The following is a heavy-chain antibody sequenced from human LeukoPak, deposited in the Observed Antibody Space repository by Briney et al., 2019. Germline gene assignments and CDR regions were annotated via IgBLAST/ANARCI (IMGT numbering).Heavy chain of an antibody. D-gene: IGHD2/OR15-2a*01. V-gene: IGHV4-39*01. CDR1: GVSITGYSDY. J-gene: IGHJ4*02. CDR3: ASQRVLLEHSMRF. Sequence: PSETLRLSCAASGVSITGYSDYWGWIRQTPGKGLEWFGSVFHTGITHYNPSLKSRISISVDTSKNQFSLNLNSVTAADTALYFCASQRVLLEHSMRFWGQGILVTVSA. CDR2: VFHTGIT.